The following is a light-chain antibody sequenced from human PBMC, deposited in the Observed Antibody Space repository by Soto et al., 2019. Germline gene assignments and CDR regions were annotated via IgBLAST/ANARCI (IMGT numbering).Light chain of an antibody. Sequence: QSVLTQHASVSGSPGQSITISCTGTSSNVGSYKLVSWYQQHPGKAPKLMIFEVNKRPSGVSNRFSGSKSGNTASLTISGLKVEDEDDYYCCSSGGSPTYVFGTGTKLTVL. V-gene: IGLV2-23*02. CDR2: EVN. CDR1: SSNVGSYKL. CDR3: CSSGGSPTYV. J-gene: IGLJ1*01.